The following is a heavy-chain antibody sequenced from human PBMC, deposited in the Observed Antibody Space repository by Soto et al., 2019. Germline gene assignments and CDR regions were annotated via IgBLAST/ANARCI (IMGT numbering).Heavy chain of an antibody. J-gene: IGHJ4*02. CDR3: VRVGLYSSGWFEYAYDNYFDY. Sequence: ASVKVSCKASGYTFTGYYMHWVRQAPGQGLERMGWINPNSGGTNYAQKFQGWVTMTRDTSISTAYMELSRLRSDDTAVYYCVRVGLYSSGWFEYAYDNYFDYWGQGTLVTVS. CDR1: GYTFTGYY. V-gene: IGHV1-2*04. CDR2: INPNSGGT. D-gene: IGHD6-19*01.